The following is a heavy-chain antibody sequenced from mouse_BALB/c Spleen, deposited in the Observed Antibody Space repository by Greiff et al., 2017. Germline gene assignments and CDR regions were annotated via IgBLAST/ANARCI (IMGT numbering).Heavy chain of an antibody. CDR2: INPYNDGT. J-gene: IGHJ2*01. Sequence: EVQLQQSGPELVKPGASVKMSCKASGYTFTSYVMHWVKQKPGQGLEWIGYINPYNDGTKYNEKFKGKATLTSDKSSSTAYMELSSLTSEDSAVYYCARGIHYYGYYFDYWGQGTTLTVSS. CDR1: GYTFTSYV. V-gene: IGHV1-14*01. CDR3: ARGIHYYGYYFDY. D-gene: IGHD1-2*01.